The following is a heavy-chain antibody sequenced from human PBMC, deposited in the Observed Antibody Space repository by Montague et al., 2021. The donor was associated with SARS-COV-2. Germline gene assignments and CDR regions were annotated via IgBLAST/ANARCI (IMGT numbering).Heavy chain of an antibody. Sequence: SLRLSCAASGFTFSSYEMNWVRQAPGKGLEWVSYISSSGSTIYYADSVKGRFTISRDNAKNTLYLQMNTLRAEDTAVYFCAKKTIAVPGSPHFDSWGQGTLVTVSS. J-gene: IGHJ4*02. V-gene: IGHV3-48*03. CDR2: ISSSGSTI. CDR1: GFTFSSYE. CDR3: AKKTIAVPGSPHFDS. D-gene: IGHD6-19*01.